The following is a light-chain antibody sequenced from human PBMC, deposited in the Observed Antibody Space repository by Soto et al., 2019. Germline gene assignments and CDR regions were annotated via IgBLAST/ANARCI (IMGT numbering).Light chain of an antibody. CDR3: CSYAGSYTHV. J-gene: IGLJ1*01. CDR1: SSDVGGYNY. CDR2: DVS. V-gene: IGLV2-11*01. Sequence: QSALTQPRSVSGSPGQSVTISCTGTSSDVGGYNYVSWYQQHPGKAPKLMIYDVSKRPSGVPDRFSGSKSGNTASLPISGLQAEDDAHHCCCSYAGSYTHVFGTGTKLTVL.